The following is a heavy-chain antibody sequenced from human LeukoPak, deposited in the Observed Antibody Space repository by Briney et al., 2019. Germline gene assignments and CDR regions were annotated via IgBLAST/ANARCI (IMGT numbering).Heavy chain of an antibody. V-gene: IGHV4-4*07. Sequence: SETLSLTCTLSGGSISSYYWSWIRQPAGKGLEWIGRIHTSGSTDYNPSLKSRVTMSVDTSKNQFSLKLSSVTAADTAVYYCARESSSKWSGWYGHYYYGMDVWGQGTTVTVSS. CDR3: ARESSSKWSGWYGHYYYGMDV. J-gene: IGHJ6*02. D-gene: IGHD6-19*01. CDR1: GGSISSYY. CDR2: IHTSGST.